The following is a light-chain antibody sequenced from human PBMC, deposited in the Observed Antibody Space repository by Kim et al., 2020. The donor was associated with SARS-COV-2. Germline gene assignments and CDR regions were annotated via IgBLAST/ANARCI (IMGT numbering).Light chain of an antibody. CDR3: GTWDSSLSAHV. CDR1: SSNIGNNY. CDR2: DNN. J-gene: IGLJ1*01. V-gene: IGLV1-51*01. Sequence: GKKVTISCSGSSSNIGNNYVSWYQQLPGTAPKLLIYDNNKRPSGIPDRFSGSKSVTSATLGITGLQTGDEADYYCGTWDSSLSAHVFGTGTKVTVL.